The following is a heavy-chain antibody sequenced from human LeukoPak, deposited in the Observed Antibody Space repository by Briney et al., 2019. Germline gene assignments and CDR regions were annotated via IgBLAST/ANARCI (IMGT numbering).Heavy chain of an antibody. J-gene: IGHJ6*03. D-gene: IGHD3-10*01. CDR1: GFTVFSNY. CDR2: IYSDGTT. Sequence: GGSLRLSCAASGFTVFSNYMSWVRQAPGKGLEWVSVIYSDGTTYYADSVQGRFTISRDNSKNTVYLQMKSLRAEDTAVYFYARERSYYYYYMDVWGKGTTVTVSS. V-gene: IGHV3-53*01. CDR3: ARERSYYYYYMDV.